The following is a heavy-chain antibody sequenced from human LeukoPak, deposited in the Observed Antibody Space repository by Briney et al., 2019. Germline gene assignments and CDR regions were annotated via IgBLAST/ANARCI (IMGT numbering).Heavy chain of an antibody. CDR1: GGSFRGYF. J-gene: IGHJ6*03. D-gene: IGHD3-10*01. V-gene: IGHV4-34*01. CDR3: ARGFYYGSGSDYRPRDYYYMDV. CDR2: INHSGST. Sequence: PSETLSLTCAVHGGSFRGYFWSWIRQPPGKGLEWIGEINHSGSTQYNPSPTSRVTISVDTSKNQFSLKLSSVTAADTAVYYGARGFYYGSGSDYRPRDYYYMDVWGKGTTVTVSS.